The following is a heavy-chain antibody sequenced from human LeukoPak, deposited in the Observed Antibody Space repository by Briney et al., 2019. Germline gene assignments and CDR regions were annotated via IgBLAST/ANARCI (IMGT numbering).Heavy chain of an antibody. D-gene: IGHD3-3*01. CDR3: AREGGMNDSWSGYSHVDY. Sequence: GASVKVSCKASGYTFTGYYMQWVRQAPGQGLEWMGRINPNSGGTNYAQKLQGRVTMTRDTSISTAYMELSRLRSDDTAVYYCAREGGMNDSWSGYSHVDYWGQGTLVTVSS. CDR2: INPNSGGT. CDR1: GYTFTGYY. J-gene: IGHJ4*02. V-gene: IGHV1-2*06.